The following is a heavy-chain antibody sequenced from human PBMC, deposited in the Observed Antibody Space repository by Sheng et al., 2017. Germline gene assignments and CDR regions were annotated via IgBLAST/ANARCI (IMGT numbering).Heavy chain of an antibody. V-gene: IGHV3-66*01. CDR3: ASSPARNY. Sequence: EVQLVESGGGLVQPGGSLRLSCVGSGFSVSSNYMSWVRQAPGKGLEGVSTIYSGGTTHYADSVKGRFTISRDNFKNTLYLQMNSLTVEDTAVYYCASSPARNYWGQGTLVTVSS. CDR2: IYSGGTT. J-gene: IGHJ4*02. CDR1: GFSVSSNY.